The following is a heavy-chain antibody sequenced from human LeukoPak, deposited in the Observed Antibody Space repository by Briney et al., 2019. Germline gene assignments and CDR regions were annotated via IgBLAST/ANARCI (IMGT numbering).Heavy chain of an antibody. CDR3: ARTGDTIDY. V-gene: IGHV4-61*08. CDR1: GGSVSSGGYY. Sequence: KPSVTLTLTCTVSGGSVSSGGYYWSWIPQPPGKGLEYIGYILYNGSTNYNPTLKSRVTIPVVTSKNQFALKLNSVTAADTAVYYCARTGDTIDYGGQGTLVTVPS. CDR2: ILYNGST. D-gene: IGHD2-21*02. J-gene: IGHJ4*02.